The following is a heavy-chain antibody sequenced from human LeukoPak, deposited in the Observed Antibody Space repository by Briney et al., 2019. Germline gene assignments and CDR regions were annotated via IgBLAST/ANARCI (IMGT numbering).Heavy chain of an antibody. V-gene: IGHV1-69*05. CDR2: IIPIFGTA. D-gene: IGHD5-18*01. CDR3: ASTQDTAIGNYYYYYMDV. J-gene: IGHJ6*03. Sequence: ASVKVSCKASGGTFSSYAISWVRQAPGQGLEWMGRIIPIFGTANYAQKFQGRVTITTDESTSTAYMELSSLRSEDTAVYYCASTQDTAIGNYYYYYMDVWGKGTPVTVSS. CDR1: GGTFSSYA.